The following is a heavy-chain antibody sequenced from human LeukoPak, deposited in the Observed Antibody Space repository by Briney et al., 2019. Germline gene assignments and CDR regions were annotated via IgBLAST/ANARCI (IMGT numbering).Heavy chain of an antibody. Sequence: SETLSLTCTVSGGSISSGGYYWSWIRQHPGKGLEWIGYIYYSGSTNYNPSLKSRVTISVDTSKNQFSLKLSSVTAADTAVYYCARQYYDILTGYPYFDYWGQGTLVTVSS. D-gene: IGHD3-9*01. V-gene: IGHV4-61*08. CDR2: IYYSGST. J-gene: IGHJ4*02. CDR3: ARQYYDILTGYPYFDY. CDR1: GGSISSGGYY.